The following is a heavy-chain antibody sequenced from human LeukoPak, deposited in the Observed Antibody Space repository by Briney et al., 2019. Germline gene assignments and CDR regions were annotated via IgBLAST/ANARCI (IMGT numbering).Heavy chain of an antibody. Sequence: SETLSLTCTVSGGSMSTYYWSWIRQPPGKGLEWIGYIYYSGSTNYNPSLKSRVTISVDTSKNQFSLKLSSVTAADTAVYYCARTMVRGVIRYFDYWGQGTLVTVSS. J-gene: IGHJ4*02. V-gene: IGHV4-59*01. CDR3: ARTMVRGVIRYFDY. CDR2: IYYSGST. CDR1: GGSMSTYY. D-gene: IGHD3-10*01.